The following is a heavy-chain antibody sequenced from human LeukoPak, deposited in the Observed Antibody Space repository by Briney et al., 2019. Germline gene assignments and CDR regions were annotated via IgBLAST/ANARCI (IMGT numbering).Heavy chain of an antibody. D-gene: IGHD5-18*01. CDR2: IIPIFGTA. V-gene: IGHV1-69*05. CDR1: GGTFSSYA. CDR3: AGVDTAMVFYYYYVDV. Sequence: SVKVSCKASGGTFSSYAISWVRQAPGQGLEWMGRIIPIFGTANYAQKFQGRVTITTDESTSTAYMELSSLRSEDTAVYYCAGVDTAMVFYYYYVDVWGKGTAVTVSS. J-gene: IGHJ6*03.